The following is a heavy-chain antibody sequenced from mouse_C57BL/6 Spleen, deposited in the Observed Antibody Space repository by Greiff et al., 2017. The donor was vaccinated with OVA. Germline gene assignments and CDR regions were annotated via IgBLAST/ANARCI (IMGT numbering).Heavy chain of an antibody. Sequence: QVQLQQSGPELVKPGASVKISCQASGYAFSSSWMNWVKQRPGKGLEWIGRIYPGDGDPNYNGKFKGKATLTADKSSSTAYMQLSSLTSEDSAVYFCARYDDYDDYFDYWGQGTTLTVSS. D-gene: IGHD2-4*01. J-gene: IGHJ2*01. CDR1: GYAFSSSW. CDR3: ARYDDYDDYFDY. V-gene: IGHV1-82*01. CDR2: IYPGDGDP.